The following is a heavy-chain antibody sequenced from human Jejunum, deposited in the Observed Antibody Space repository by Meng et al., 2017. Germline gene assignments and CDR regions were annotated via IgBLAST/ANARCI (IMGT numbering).Heavy chain of an antibody. CDR2: IKGDGSET. V-gene: IGHV3-7*01. D-gene: IGHD3-16*01. J-gene: IGHJ4*02. Sequence: VWVVEAGGGLVQPGGSLRLSCAASGFTFSSYWMSWVRQAPGKGLEWVANIKGDGSETRYVDSVKGRFTISRDNAKNSLYLQMNSLRAEDAAVYYCLRDYAGYWGQGTLVTVSS. CDR1: GFTFSSYW. CDR3: LRDYAGY.